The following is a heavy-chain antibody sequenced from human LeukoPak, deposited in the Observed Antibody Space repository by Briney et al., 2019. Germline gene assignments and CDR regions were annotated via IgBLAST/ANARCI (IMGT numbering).Heavy chain of an antibody. J-gene: IGHJ4*02. D-gene: IGHD6-13*01. CDR3: VGFRATAGLY. CDR1: GFTFSSYA. V-gene: IGHV3-64D*06. CDR2: ITSNGGSA. Sequence: PGGSLRLSCAASGFTFSSYAMSWVRQAPGKGLEYVSAITSNGGSAYYADSVKGRFTISRDNSRNTLYLQMSSLRAEDTAVYYCVGFRATAGLYWGQGTLVTVSS.